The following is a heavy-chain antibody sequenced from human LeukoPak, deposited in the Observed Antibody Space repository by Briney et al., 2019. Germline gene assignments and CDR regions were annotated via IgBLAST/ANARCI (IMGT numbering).Heavy chain of an antibody. CDR1: GGTFSSYA. V-gene: IGHV1-69*05. J-gene: IGHJ4*02. CDR3: ARSSGDSSGPLSY. CDR2: IIPIFGTA. Sequence: SVKVSCKASGGTFSSYAISWVRQAPGQGLEWMGRIIPIFGTATYAQKFQGRVTITTDESTSTAYMELSSLRSEDTAVYYCARSSGDSSGPLSYWGRGTLVTVSS. D-gene: IGHD3-22*01.